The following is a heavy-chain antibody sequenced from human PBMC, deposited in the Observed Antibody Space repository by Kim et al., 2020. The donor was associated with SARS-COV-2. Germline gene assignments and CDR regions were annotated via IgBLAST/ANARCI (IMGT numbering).Heavy chain of an antibody. CDR2: IYPGDSDT. CDR3: ARHEPRRSDYYGSGSYYQGGAFDI. Sequence: GESLKISCKGSGYSFTSYWIGWVRQMPGKGLEWMGIIYPGDSDTRYSPSFQGQVTISADKSISTAYLQWSSLKASDTAMYYCARHEPRRSDYYGSGSYYQGGAFDIWGQGTMVTVSS. CDR1: GYSFTSYW. V-gene: IGHV5-51*01. J-gene: IGHJ3*02. D-gene: IGHD3-10*01.